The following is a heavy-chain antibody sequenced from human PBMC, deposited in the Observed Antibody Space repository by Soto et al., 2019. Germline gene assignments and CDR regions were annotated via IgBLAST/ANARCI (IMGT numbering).Heavy chain of an antibody. CDR3: TIGSWSGEVFDI. D-gene: IGHD2-21*01. Sequence: QVQLVQSGAEVKKPGSSVKVSCKDSGGTFSTYSMFWVRQAPGQGLEWMGRIIPMLGIANYAQRFQDRVTITADKSKATAYMELSSLRSEDTALYYCTIGSWSGEVFDIWGQGTMVTVSS. CDR2: IIPMLGIA. J-gene: IGHJ3*02. CDR1: GGTFSTYS. V-gene: IGHV1-69*02.